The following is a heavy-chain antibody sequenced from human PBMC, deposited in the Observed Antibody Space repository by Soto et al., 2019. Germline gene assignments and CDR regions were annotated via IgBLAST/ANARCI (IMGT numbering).Heavy chain of an antibody. CDR1: GGSISSSSYY. CDR2: IYYSGST. V-gene: IGHV4-39*01. J-gene: IGHJ4*02. CDR3: ARLLFWSGYYTGIGYYFDY. D-gene: IGHD3-3*01. Sequence: SETLSLTCTVSGGSISSSSYYWGWIRQPPGKGLEWIGSIYYSGSTYYNPSLKSRVTISVDTSKNQFSLKLSSVTAADTAVYYCARLLFWSGYYTGIGYYFDYWGQGNLVTVSS.